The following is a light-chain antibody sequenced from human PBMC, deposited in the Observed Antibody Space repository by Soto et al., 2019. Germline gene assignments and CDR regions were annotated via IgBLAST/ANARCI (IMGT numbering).Light chain of an antibody. V-gene: IGKV3-20*01. J-gene: IGKJ1*01. CDR2: DAS. CDR1: QSVSSSY. Sequence: EIVLTQSPGTLSLSPGERATLSCRASQSVSSSYLAWYQQKPGQAPRLLIYDASSRATGIPDRFSGSGSGTDFTLTISRLEPEDFAVYYCQHYGNSPPWTFGQGTKVEIK. CDR3: QHYGNSPPWT.